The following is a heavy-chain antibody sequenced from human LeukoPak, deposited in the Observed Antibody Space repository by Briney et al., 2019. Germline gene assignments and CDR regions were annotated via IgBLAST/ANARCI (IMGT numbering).Heavy chain of an antibody. D-gene: IGHD3-22*01. Sequence: SQTLSLTCTVSGGSISSGGYYWSWIRQHPGKGLEWIGYIYYSGSTNYNPSLKSRVTISVGTSKNQFSLKLSSVTAADTAVYYCARGVDSSGYSSYYFDYWGQGTLVTVSS. CDR2: IYYSGST. V-gene: IGHV4-31*03. CDR1: GGSISSGGYY. J-gene: IGHJ4*02. CDR3: ARGVDSSGYSSYYFDY.